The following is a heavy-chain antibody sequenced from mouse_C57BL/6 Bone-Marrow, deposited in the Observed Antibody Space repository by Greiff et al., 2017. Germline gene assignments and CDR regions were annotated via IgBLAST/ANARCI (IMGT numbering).Heavy chain of an antibody. Sequence: EVMLVESGEGLVKPGGSLKLSCAASGFTFSSYAMSWVRQTPEKRLEWVAYISSGGDYIYYADTVKGRFTISRDNARNTLYLQMSSLKSEDTAMYDCTRVYYGSSHYFDYWGQGTTLTVSS. CDR2: ISSGGDYI. V-gene: IGHV5-9-1*02. J-gene: IGHJ2*01. CDR3: TRVYYGSSHYFDY. CDR1: GFTFSSYA. D-gene: IGHD1-1*01.